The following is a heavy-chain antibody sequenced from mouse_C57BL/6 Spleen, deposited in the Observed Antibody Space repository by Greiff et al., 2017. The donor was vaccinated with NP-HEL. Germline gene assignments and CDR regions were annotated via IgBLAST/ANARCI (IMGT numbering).Heavy chain of an antibody. V-gene: IGHV3-6*01. CDR1: GYSITSGYY. J-gene: IGHJ4*01. CDR3: ARAPYYGSSYSYAMDY. CDR2: ISYDGSN. Sequence: EVKLMESGPGLVKPSQSLSLTCSVTGYSITSGYYWNWIRQFPGNKLEWMGYISYDGSNNYNPSLKNRISITRDTSKNQFFLKLNSVTTEDTATYYCARAPYYGSSYSYAMDYWGQGTSVTVSS. D-gene: IGHD1-1*01.